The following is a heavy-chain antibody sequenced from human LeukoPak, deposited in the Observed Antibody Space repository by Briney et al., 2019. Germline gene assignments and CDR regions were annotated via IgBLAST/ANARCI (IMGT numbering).Heavy chain of an antibody. D-gene: IGHD6-13*01. CDR1: GYSISSGYY. CDR3: ARDSSSWFDP. V-gene: IGHV4-38-2*02. CDR2: IYHSGST. Sequence: SETLSLTCTVSGYSISSGYYWGWIRQPPGKGLEWIGSIYHSGSTYYNPSLKSRVTMSVDTSKNQFSLKLSSVTAADTAVYYCARDSSSWFDPWGQGTLVTVSS. J-gene: IGHJ5*02.